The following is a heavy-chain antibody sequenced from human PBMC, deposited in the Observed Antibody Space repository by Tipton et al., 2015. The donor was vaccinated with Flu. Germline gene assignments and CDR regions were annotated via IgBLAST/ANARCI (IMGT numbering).Heavy chain of an antibody. CDR1: GGSISSGGYY. CDR3: TRTSNYYDSSGKGSFAS. V-gene: IGHV4-31*03. D-gene: IGHD3-22*01. CDR2: IYYSGST. J-gene: IGHJ4*02. Sequence: TLSLTCTVSGGSISSGGYYWSWIRQHPGKGLEWIGYIYYSGSTYYNPSLKSRVTISVDTPKNQFSLKLSSVTAADTAVYYCTRTSNYYDSSGKGSFASWGQGTLVTVSS.